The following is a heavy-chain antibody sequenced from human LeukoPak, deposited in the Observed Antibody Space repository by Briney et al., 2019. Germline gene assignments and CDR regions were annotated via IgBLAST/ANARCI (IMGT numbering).Heavy chain of an antibody. J-gene: IGHJ5*02. Sequence: GASVKVSSTASGSTFSSYATSWVRQAPGQGLEWMGGIIPIFGTANSAQKFQGRVTITTDESTSAAYMELSSLRSEDTAVYYCASRPRSIYCSCGSCYSAWFDPWGQGTLVTVSS. CDR1: GSTFSSYA. CDR3: ASRPRSIYCSCGSCYSAWFDP. CDR2: IIPIFGTA. D-gene: IGHD2-15*01. V-gene: IGHV1-69*05.